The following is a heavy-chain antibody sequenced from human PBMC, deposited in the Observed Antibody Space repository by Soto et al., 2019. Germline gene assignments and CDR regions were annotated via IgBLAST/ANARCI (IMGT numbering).Heavy chain of an antibody. D-gene: IGHD2-15*01. J-gene: IGHJ4*02. V-gene: IGHV2-70*01. CDR2: IDWDDDK. Sequence: SGPTLVNPTQTLTLTCTFSGFSLSTSGMCVSWIRQPPGKALEWLALIDWDDDKYYSTSLKTRLTISKDTSKNQVVLTVTNMDPVDTATYYCARTDGYCSGGSCYDAFDYWGQGTLVTVS. CDR3: ARTDGYCSGGSCYDAFDY. CDR1: GFSLSTSGMC.